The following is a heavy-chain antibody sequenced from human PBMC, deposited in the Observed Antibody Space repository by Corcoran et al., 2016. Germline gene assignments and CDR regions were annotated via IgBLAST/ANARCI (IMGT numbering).Heavy chain of an antibody. D-gene: IGHD1-26*01. CDR1: GVTLSSNGMR. CDR3: ARMMDSNYNYCDY. CDR2: IDWDDDK. J-gene: IGHJ4*02. V-gene: IGHV2-70*04. Sequence: QVTLKESGPALVKPTQTLTLTCTFSGVTLSSNGMRVSWIRQPPGKALEWLARIDWDDDKFYSIALKTRLTISKYTSKNQVVLTMTNMDPVDTATYYCARMMDSNYNYCDYWGQGTLVTVYS.